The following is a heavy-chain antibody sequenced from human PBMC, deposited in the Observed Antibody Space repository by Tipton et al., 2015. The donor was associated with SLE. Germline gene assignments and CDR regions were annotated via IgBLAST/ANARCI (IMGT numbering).Heavy chain of an antibody. CDR1: GFMVGASF. D-gene: IGHD2-15*01. V-gene: IGHV3-66*04. J-gene: IGHJ5*02. Sequence: SLRLSCAASGFMVGASFMAWVRQAPGKGLEWVSRTYVGGRTFYADSVRGRFTISRDNSRNTLDLQMDSLRPEDAAVYYCARQVVVDGLLRWLDPWGQGTRVIVSS. CDR2: TYVGGRT. CDR3: ARQVVVDGLLRWLDP.